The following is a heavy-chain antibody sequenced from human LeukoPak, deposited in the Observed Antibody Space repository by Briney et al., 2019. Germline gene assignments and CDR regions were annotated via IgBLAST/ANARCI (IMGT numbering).Heavy chain of an antibody. CDR1: GYTFTGYY. CDR2: INPNSGDT. J-gene: IGHJ4*02. CDR3: ARAVIRGIHFDY. D-gene: IGHD3-10*01. Sequence: ASVKVSCKASGYTFTGYYMHWVRQAPGQGLEWMGRINPNSGDTNHAQKFQGRVTMTRDTSISTAYMELSSLRSDDTAVYYCARAVIRGIHFDYWGQGALVTVSS. V-gene: IGHV1-2*06.